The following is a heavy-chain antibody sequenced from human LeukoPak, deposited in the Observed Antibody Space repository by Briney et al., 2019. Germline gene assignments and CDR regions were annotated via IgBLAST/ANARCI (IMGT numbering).Heavy chain of an antibody. Sequence: ASVTLSCKSSGYAFTSYGISWVRHAPGQGLEWMGWISAYNGTTNYAQKLQGRVTMTTDTSTSTAYMELRSLISDYAGVYYCARQAYYYYIMDVWGKGTTFTVS. J-gene: IGHJ6*03. CDR3: ARQAYYYYIMDV. CDR2: ISAYNGTT. V-gene: IGHV1-18*01. CDR1: GYAFTSYG.